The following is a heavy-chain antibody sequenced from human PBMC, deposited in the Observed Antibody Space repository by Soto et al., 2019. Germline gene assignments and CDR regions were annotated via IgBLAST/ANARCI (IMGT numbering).Heavy chain of an antibody. J-gene: IGHJ5*02. V-gene: IGHV3-33*01. Sequence: QVQLVESGGGVVQPGRSLRLSCAASGFTFSSYGMHWVRQAPVKGLEWAAVIWDDGSNKYYEDSVKGRFTISRDNSKNTLYLQMNSLRAEYTAVYYCAREDYDFWSGYYGGRGWFDPWGQGTLVTVSS. D-gene: IGHD3-3*01. CDR3: AREDYDFWSGYYGGRGWFDP. CDR1: GFTFSSYG. CDR2: IWDDGSNK.